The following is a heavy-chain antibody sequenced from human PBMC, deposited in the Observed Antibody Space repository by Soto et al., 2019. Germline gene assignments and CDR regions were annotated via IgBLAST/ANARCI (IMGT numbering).Heavy chain of an antibody. Sequence: GGSLRLSCAASGFTFSSYGMNWVRQAPGKGLEWVAVIWYDGSNKYYADSVKGRFNISRDNSKNTLYLQMNSLRAEDTAVYYCARDVAPGYSSSWPFDFQHWGQGTLVTVSS. CDR3: ARDVAPGYSSSWPFDFQH. D-gene: IGHD6-13*01. CDR1: GFTFSSYG. CDR2: IWYDGSNK. J-gene: IGHJ1*01. V-gene: IGHV3-33*01.